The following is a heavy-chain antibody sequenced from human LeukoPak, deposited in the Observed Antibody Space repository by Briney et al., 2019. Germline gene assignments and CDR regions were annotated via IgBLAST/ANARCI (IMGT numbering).Heavy chain of an antibody. D-gene: IGHD5-24*01. J-gene: IGHJ4*02. Sequence: GGSLRLSCAASGFTFSIYAMHWVRQAPGKGLEWVAFIRNDGSNKYYADSVKGRFTISRDNPKNTLYLQMNSLRAEDTAVYYCARDRRWLQSDIRHFDYWGQGTLVTVSS. CDR1: GFTFSIYA. CDR2: IRNDGSNK. V-gene: IGHV3-30*02. CDR3: ARDRRWLQSDIRHFDY.